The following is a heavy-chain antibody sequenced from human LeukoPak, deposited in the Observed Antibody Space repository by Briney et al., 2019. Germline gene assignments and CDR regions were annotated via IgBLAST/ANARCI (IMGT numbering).Heavy chain of an antibody. D-gene: IGHD3-22*01. V-gene: IGHV3-23*01. CDR1: RFTFSSCA. Sequence: SGGSLRLSCAASRFTFSSCAMSWVRQAPGKGLEWVSAISTSGGRTFYPDSVKGRFTISRDNSKNTLYLQMNSLKAEDTAIYYCAKDPTDFDSSGQTYFDYWGQGTLVTVSS. CDR2: ISTSGGRT. CDR3: AKDPTDFDSSGQTYFDY. J-gene: IGHJ4*02.